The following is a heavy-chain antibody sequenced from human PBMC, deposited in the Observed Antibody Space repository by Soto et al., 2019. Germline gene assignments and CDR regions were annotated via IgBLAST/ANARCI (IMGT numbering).Heavy chain of an antibody. J-gene: IGHJ6*03. CDR2: INASNGNT. D-gene: IGHD1-1*01. CDR3: ARDNRGFATTYYYYMDV. CDR1: GYTFTSYD. V-gene: IGHV1-3*01. Sequence: ASVKVSCKASGYTFTSYDINWVRQATGQGLEWMGWINASNGNTEYSQKFQGRVTITRDTSASTAYMELSSLRSEDTAVYYCARDNRGFATTYYYYMDVWGKGTTVTVSS.